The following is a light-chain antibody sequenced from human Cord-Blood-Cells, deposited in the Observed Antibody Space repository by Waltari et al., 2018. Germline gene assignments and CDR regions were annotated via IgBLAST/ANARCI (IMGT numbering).Light chain of an antibody. CDR1: SSDIGCNS. CDR3: AAWDDSLSVV. Sequence: QSVPPHPPSASATPGQSVTISSSGSSSDIGCNSVSWYQQHPGTAPKLLIYRNNPRPSGVPDRFSGSKSGTSSSLAISGLRSEDEADYYCAAWDDSLSVVFGGGTKLTVL. V-gene: IGLV1-47*01. CDR2: RNN. J-gene: IGLJ3*02.